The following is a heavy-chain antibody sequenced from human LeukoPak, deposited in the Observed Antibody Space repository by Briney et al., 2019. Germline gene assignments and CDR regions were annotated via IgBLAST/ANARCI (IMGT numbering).Heavy chain of an antibody. J-gene: IGHJ4*02. CDR3: ARSYSSSRGTFDY. CDR2: IKPDGRQK. V-gene: IGHV3-7*04. Sequence: GGSLRLSCVASGFTFSNSWMNWVRQTPGRGLEWVANIKPDGRQKYYVDSVKGRFTISRDNAQNSVFLQMNSLRAEDTAVYYCARSYSSSRGTFDYWGQGTLVTVSS. D-gene: IGHD6-6*01. CDR1: GFTFSNSW.